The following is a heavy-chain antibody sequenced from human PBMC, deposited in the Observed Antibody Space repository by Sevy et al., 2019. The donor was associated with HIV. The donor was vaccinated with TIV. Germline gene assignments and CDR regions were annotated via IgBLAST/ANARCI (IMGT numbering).Heavy chain of an antibody. J-gene: IGHJ4*02. V-gene: IGHV4-59*08. D-gene: IGHD1-26*01. CDR3: AGENAWGRGYS. CDR2: IYYNGHI. Sequence: SETLSLTCTVSGGSITSLYWNWIRQPPGKGLDWIANIYYNGHINYNPSLKSQVTLSLDTSNNQLSLRLSSVTAADTAMYYCAGENAWGRGYSWGQGTLVTVSS. CDR1: GGSITSLY.